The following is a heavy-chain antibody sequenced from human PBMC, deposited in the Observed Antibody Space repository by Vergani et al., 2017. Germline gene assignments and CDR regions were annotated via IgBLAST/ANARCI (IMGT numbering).Heavy chain of an antibody. J-gene: IGHJ5*02. Sequence: VQLVESGGGLVKPGGSLRLSGAASGFTFSSYSMNWVRQAPGKGLEWVSSISSSSSYIYYADSVKGRFTISRDNAKNSLYLQMNSLRAEDTAVYYWARGHFVEDSRSFGWFGPWGQGTLGTVSS. V-gene: IGHV3-21*01. D-gene: IGHD6-6*01. CDR3: ARGHFVEDSRSFGWFGP. CDR1: GFTFSSYS. CDR2: ISSSSSYI.